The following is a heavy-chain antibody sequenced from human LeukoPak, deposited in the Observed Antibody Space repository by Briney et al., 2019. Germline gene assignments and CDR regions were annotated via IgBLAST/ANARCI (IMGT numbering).Heavy chain of an antibody. CDR2: MNPNNGNT. D-gene: IGHD3-22*01. CDR3: ARGFLGYDSSDYAFSYY. V-gene: IGHV1-8*01. J-gene: IGHJ4*02. CDR1: GYTFTSYD. Sequence: GASVKVSCKASGYTFTSYDINWVRQATGQGPVWMGWMNPNNGNTGYAQRFQGRVTLTRDTSISTAYMELSSLRSEDTAVYYCARGFLGYDSSDYAFSYYWGQGTLVTVSS.